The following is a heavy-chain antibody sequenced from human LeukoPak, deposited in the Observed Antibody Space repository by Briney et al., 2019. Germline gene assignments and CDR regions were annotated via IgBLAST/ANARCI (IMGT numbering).Heavy chain of an antibody. CDR3: ARDRAALKVGATDY. D-gene: IGHD1-26*01. V-gene: IGHV3-21*01. J-gene: IGHJ4*02. CDR2: ITSSSSYI. CDR1: GFTFSSYS. Sequence: GGSLRLSCAASGFTFSSYSMNWVRQAPGKGLEWVSSITSSSSYIYYADSVKGRFTISRDNAKNSLYLQMNSLRAEDAAVYYCARDRAALKVGATDYWGQGTLVTVSS.